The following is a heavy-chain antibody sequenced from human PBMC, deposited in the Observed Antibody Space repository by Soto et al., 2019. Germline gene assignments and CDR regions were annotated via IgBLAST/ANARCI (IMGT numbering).Heavy chain of an antibody. CDR1: GFSFSSYW. CDR2: VSPDGGGT. J-gene: IGHJ4*02. Sequence: EVQLVESGGGLVQPGGSLRLSCAASGFSFSSYWMLWVRQDPGKGLLWVARVSPDGGGTSYADSVKGRFTIFRDNAKNTVYLQRNSLRVEDTAVYFFSRGRWELLPSDWGQGTLVTVSS. V-gene: IGHV3-74*01. CDR3: SRGRWELLPSD. D-gene: IGHD1-26*01.